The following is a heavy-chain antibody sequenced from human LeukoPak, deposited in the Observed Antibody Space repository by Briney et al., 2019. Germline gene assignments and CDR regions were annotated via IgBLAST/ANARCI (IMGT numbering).Heavy chain of an antibody. D-gene: IGHD5-18*01. CDR3: ARDHLRGGYGYYFDY. Sequence: GSLRLSCAASGFTFSSYGMHWVRQAPGKGLEWVAFIRYDGSNKYYADSVKGRFTISRDNSKNTLYLQVNSLRAEDTAVYYCARDHLRGGYGYYFDYWGQGTLVTVSS. J-gene: IGHJ4*02. CDR1: GFTFSSYG. CDR2: IRYDGSNK. V-gene: IGHV3-30*02.